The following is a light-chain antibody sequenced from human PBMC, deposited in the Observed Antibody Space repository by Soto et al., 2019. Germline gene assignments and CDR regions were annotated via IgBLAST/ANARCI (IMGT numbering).Light chain of an antibody. CDR3: QQYYDWPIT. V-gene: IGKV3-15*01. CDR1: QSISTN. J-gene: IGKJ5*01. Sequence: EIVMTQSPATLSVSPGERSTLSCMAIQSISTNLAWYHQKAGQAPRLLIYGASTRATGIPARFSGSGSGTEFTLTISSLPSEDFEVYYCQQYYDWPITFGQGTRLEIK. CDR2: GAS.